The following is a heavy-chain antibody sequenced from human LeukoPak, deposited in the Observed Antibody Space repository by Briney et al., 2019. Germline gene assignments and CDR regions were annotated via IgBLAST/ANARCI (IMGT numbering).Heavy chain of an antibody. V-gene: IGHV1-8*01. D-gene: IGHD6-13*01. CDR2: MNPNSGNT. Sequence: ASVKVSCKASGYAFTNYDINWVRQATGQGLEWMGWMNPNSGNTGYAQKFQGRVNMTRNTSISTAYMELSSLTSEDTAVCYCARNGQQVRYFQHWGQGTLVTVSS. J-gene: IGHJ1*01. CDR3: ARNGQQVRYFQH. CDR1: GYAFTNYD.